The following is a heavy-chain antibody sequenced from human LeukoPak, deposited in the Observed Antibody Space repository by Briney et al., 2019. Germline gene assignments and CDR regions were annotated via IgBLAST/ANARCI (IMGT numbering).Heavy chain of an antibody. CDR1: RFTFSSYA. V-gene: IGHV3-30-3*01. J-gene: IGHJ4*02. CDR3: ARVRMTGYFLLDY. CDR2: ISYDGSNP. D-gene: IGHD3-9*01. Sequence: HPGRSLRLSCAASRFTFSSYAMHWVRQAPGKGLGWVEVISYDGSNPYYADSVKGRFTIPRDNSKNTLYLQMNSLRVEDTAVYYCARVRMTGYFLLDYWGQGTLVTVSS.